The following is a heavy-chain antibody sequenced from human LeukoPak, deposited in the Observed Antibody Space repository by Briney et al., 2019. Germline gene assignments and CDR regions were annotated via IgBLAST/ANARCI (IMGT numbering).Heavy chain of an antibody. D-gene: IGHD6-19*01. Sequence: SETLSLTCTVSGGSISSSTYYWGWIRQPPGKGLEWIGTIYYSGSTYYNPSLKSRLTISVDTSKNQFSLKLSSVTAADTAVYYCARERGFSSGWCDYWGQGTLVTVSS. CDR3: ARERGFSSGWCDY. V-gene: IGHV4-39*07. J-gene: IGHJ4*02. CDR2: IYYSGST. CDR1: GGSISSSTYY.